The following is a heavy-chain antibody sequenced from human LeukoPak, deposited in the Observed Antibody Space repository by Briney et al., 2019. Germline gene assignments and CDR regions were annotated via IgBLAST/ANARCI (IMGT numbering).Heavy chain of an antibody. CDR3: AKEGAAAGTHLRAEYFQH. V-gene: IGHV3-23*01. Sequence: GGSLRLSCAASGFTFRSYAMSWVRQAPGKGLEWVSAISGSGGSTYYADSVKGRFTISRDNSKNTLYLQMNSLRAEDTAVYYCAKEGAAAGTHLRAEYFQHWGQGTLVTVSS. CDR1: GFTFRSYA. CDR2: ISGSGGST. D-gene: IGHD6-13*01. J-gene: IGHJ1*01.